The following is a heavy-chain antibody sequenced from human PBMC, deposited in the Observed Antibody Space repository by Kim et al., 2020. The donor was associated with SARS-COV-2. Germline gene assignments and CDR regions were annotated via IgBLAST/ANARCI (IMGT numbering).Heavy chain of an antibody. CDR3: ARNLWISGLDY. J-gene: IGHJ4*02. Sequence: TNYADFGKGRFTISRDNAKNTLYLQMNSLRAEDTAVYYCARNLWISGLDYWGQGALVTVSS. V-gene: IGHV3-74*01. D-gene: IGHD3-10*01. CDR2: T.